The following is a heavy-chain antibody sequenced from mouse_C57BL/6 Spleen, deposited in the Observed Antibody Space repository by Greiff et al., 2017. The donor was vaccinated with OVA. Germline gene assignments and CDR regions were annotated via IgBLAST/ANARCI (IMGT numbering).Heavy chain of an antibody. CDR1: GFTFSDYG. J-gene: IGHJ1*03. Sequence: DVMLVESGGGLVQPGGSLKLSCAASGFTFSDYGMAWVRQAPRKGPEWVAFISNLAYSIYYADTVTGRFTISRENAKNTLYLEMSSLRSEDTAMYYCARHSPRGYFDVWGTGTTVTVSS. CDR2: ISNLAYSI. CDR3: ARHSPRGYFDV. V-gene: IGHV5-15*01.